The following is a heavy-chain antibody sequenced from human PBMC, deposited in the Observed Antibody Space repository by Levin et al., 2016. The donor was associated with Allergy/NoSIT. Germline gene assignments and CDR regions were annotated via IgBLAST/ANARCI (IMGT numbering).Heavy chain of an antibody. J-gene: IGHJ4*02. CDR3: ARDRYFDGDQVSDVDY. V-gene: IGHV3-74*01. D-gene: IGHD3-9*01. CDR2: INSDGRST. Sequence: VRQAPGKGLVWVSRINSDGRSTSYADFVEGRFTISRDNAKNSLYLQMNSLRAEDTAVYYCARDRYFDGDQVSDVDYWGQGTLVTVSS.